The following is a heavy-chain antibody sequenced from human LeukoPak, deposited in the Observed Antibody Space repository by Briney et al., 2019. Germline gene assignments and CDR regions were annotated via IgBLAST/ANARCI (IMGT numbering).Heavy chain of an antibody. J-gene: IGHJ5*02. Sequence: SETLSLTCTVSGGSISSGDYYWSWIRQPAGKGLEWIGRIYTSGSTNYNPSLKSRVTISVDTSKNQFSLKLSSVTAADTAVYYCARVESWFDPWGQGTLVTVSS. CDR1: GGSISSGDYY. V-gene: IGHV4-61*02. CDR3: ARVESWFDP. CDR2: IYTSGST.